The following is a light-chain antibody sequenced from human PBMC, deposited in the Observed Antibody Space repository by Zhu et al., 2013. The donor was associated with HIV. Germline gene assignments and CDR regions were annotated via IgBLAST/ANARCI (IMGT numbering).Light chain of an antibody. CDR3: MQSLYFPRT. CDR2: SAS. J-gene: IGKJ1*01. V-gene: IGKV2-28*01. CDR1: HSLLDDNGSN. Sequence: IVLSQSPAVLSAGLGKTVSISCRSSHSLLDDNGSNLEWYVKKSGQSPQLLMHSASQRASGVPDRFSGGGSGREYVLTINKLQADDVGTYYCMQSLYFPRTFGQGTEVEI.